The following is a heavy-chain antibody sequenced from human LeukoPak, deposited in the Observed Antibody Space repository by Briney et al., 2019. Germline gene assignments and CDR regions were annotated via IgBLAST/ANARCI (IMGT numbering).Heavy chain of an antibody. CDR1: GGSISSSSYY. CDR2: TYYSGST. J-gene: IGHJ5*02. CDR3: ARHYEGSTLLFNWFDP. D-gene: IGHD3-16*01. Sequence: SETLSLTCTVSGGSISSSSYYWGWIRQPPGKGLEWIGSTYYSGSTYYNPSLKSRVTISVDTSKNQFSLKLSSVTAADTAVYYCARHYEGSTLLFNWFDPWGQGTLVTVSS. V-gene: IGHV4-39*01.